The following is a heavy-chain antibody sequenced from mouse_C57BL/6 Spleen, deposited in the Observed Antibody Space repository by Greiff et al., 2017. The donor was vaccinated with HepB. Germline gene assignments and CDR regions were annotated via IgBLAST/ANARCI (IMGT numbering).Heavy chain of an antibody. D-gene: IGHD3-2*02. J-gene: IGHJ3*01. CDR3: ARDRDSSGLRDFFFAY. CDR2: ISDGGSYT. CDR1: GFTFSSYA. Sequence: EVKVVESGGGLVKPGGSLKLSCAASGFTFSSYAMSWVRQTPEKRLEWVATISDGGSYTYYPDNVKGRFTISRDNAKNNLYLQMSHLKSEDTAMYYCARDRDSSGLRDFFFAYWGQGTLVTVSA. V-gene: IGHV5-4*01.